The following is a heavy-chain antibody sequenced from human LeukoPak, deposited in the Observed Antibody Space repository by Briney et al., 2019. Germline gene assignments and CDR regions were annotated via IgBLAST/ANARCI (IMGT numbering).Heavy chain of an antibody. V-gene: IGHV4-61*02. CDR2: IYTSGST. D-gene: IGHD2-2*01. CDR3: AREGCSSTSCYPYYYYYMDV. Sequence: PSETLSLTCTVSGGSISSGSYYWSWIRQPAGKGLEWIGRIYTSGSTNYYPSLKSRVTISVDTSKNQFSLKLSSVTAADTAVYYCAREGCSSTSCYPYYYYYMDVWGKGTTVTVSS. CDR1: GGSISSGSYY. J-gene: IGHJ6*03.